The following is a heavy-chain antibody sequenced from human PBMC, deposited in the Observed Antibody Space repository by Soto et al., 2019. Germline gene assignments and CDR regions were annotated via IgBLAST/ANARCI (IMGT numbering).Heavy chain of an antibody. D-gene: IGHD2-15*01. CDR1: SGSISSSNC. CDR3: ARGQRYCRGGSCYSRRDAFDI. V-gene: IGHV4-4*02. CDR2: IYHSGST. Sequence: QVQLQESGPGLVKPSGTLSLTCAVSSGSISSSNCWSWVRQPPGKGLEWIGEIYHSGSTNYNPSLKSRVPISVDKSKDQFSLKLSSVTAADTAVYYCARGQRYCRGGSCYSRRDAFDIWGQGTMVTVSS. J-gene: IGHJ3*02.